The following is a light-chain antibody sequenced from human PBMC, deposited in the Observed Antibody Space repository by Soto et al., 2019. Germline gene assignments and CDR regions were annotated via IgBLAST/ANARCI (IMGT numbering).Light chain of an antibody. CDR1: SSDVGSYNY. V-gene: IGLV2-14*01. Sequence: QSALTQPASVSGSPGQSITISCTGTSSDVGSYNYVSWYQQHPGKAPKLMIVEVSNRSSGVSNRISGSNSGNTASLTISGIQAGDEADYYCTSYTSSTYVVGTGTKVTVL. CDR2: EVS. J-gene: IGLJ1*01. CDR3: TSYTSSTYV.